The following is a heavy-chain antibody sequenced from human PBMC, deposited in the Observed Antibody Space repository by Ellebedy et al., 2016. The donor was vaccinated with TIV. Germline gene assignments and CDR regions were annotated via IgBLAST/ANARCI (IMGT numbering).Heavy chain of an antibody. CDR1: GYTFTSYY. V-gene: IGHV1-46*01. CDR2: INPSGGST. CDR3: ATVFVSVGALRGEYFQH. J-gene: IGHJ1*01. Sequence: ASVKVSXXASGYTFTSYYMHWVRQAPGQGLEWMGIINPSGGSTSYAQKFQGRVTMTRDTSTSTVYMELSSLRSEDTAVYYCATVFVSVGALRGEYFQHWGQGTLVTVSS. D-gene: IGHD1-26*01.